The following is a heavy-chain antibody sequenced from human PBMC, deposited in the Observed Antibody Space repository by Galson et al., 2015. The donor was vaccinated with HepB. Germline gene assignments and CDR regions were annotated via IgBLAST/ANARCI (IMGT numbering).Heavy chain of an antibody. CDR3: ARVGAYYFYMDV. V-gene: IGHV3-21*01. CDR1: GFTFSSYS. Sequence: SLRLSCAASGFTFSSYSMNWVRQAPGKGLEWVSSISTSSSYIYYADSAKGRFTISRDNAKNSLYLQMNSLRAEDAAVYYCARVGAYYFYMDVWGKGTTVTVSS. J-gene: IGHJ6*03. CDR2: ISTSSSYI.